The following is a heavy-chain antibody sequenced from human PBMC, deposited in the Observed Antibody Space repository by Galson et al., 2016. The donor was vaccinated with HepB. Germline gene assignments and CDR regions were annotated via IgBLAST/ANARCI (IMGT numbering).Heavy chain of an antibody. V-gene: IGHV1-69*13. D-gene: IGHD6-6*01. CDR3: ARGPYSSSVGAKFDD. CDR1: GGTLNNYA. CDR2: IIPMFGTS. Sequence: SVKVSCKASGGTLNNYAITWVRQAPGQGLEWMGGIIPMFGTSKNAQKFQGRLSITADESTGTVYMELNNLRSEDTAMYFCARGPYSSSVGAKFDDWGQGTLVIVSS. J-gene: IGHJ4*02.